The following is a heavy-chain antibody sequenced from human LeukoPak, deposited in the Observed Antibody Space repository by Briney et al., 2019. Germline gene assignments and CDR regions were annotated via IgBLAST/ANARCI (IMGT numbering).Heavy chain of an antibody. CDR3: VTASTRWYRE. V-gene: IGHV3-74*01. Sequence: GGTLRLFCAASGFTLSSYWTHWVPQAPGKGLVYVSHINSDGSSTSYADSVKGRFTISRDNAKNTLYLQMNSLRAQHTAVYYCVTASTRWYREWDQGTLVTVS. J-gene: IGHJ4*02. CDR1: GFTLSSYW. CDR2: INSDGSST. D-gene: IGHD6-13*01.